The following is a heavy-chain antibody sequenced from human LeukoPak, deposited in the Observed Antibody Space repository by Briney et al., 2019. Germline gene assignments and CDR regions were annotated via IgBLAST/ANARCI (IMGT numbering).Heavy chain of an antibody. V-gene: IGHV3-11*01. D-gene: IGHD6-19*01. J-gene: IGHJ4*02. CDR2: ISPGGDAT. CDR3: AGGLDIAVAGPGGYFDY. Sequence: GGSLRPSCAASGFIFRDYHMNWIRQAPGKGLEWVSYISPGGDATYFADSVRGRFTISRDNAKNSLYLQMNSLTAEDAAVYYCAGGLDIAVAGPGGYFDYWGQGTLVTVSS. CDR1: GFIFRDYH.